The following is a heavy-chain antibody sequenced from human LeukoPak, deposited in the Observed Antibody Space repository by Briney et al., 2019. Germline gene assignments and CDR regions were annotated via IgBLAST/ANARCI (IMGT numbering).Heavy chain of an antibody. CDR1: GFTLSNYD. CDR2: TSRAGDT. J-gene: IGHJ4*02. Sequence: GGSLRLSCAASGFTLSNYDMHWVRQFRGKGLEWVSATSRAGDTYYPGSVKGRFTISRENAKNSFYLQMNSLRAGDTAAYYCARAIFNWGRYYFDLWGQGTLVTVSS. V-gene: IGHV3-13*01. CDR3: ARAIFNWGRYYFDL. D-gene: IGHD7-27*01.